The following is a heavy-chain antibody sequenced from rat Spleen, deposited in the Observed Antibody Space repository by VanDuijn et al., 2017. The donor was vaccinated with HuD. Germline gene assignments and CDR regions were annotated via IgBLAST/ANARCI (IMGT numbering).Heavy chain of an antibody. CDR2: VSSDGVNT. CDR1: GFTFSRYW. D-gene: IGHD1-11*01. CDR3: ARGYTLDY. Sequence: EVQLVETGGGLVQPGKSLKLSCVASGFTFSRYWMYWVRQAPGKGLEWVSSVSSDGVNTYYPDSIKGRFTISRDNAKSTLYLQMDSLRSEDTATYYCARGYTLDYWGQGVMVTVSS. V-gene: IGHV5-58*01. J-gene: IGHJ2*01.